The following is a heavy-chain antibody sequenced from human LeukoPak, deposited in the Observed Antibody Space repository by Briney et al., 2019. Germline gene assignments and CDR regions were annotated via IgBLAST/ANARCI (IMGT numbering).Heavy chain of an antibody. D-gene: IGHD3-10*01. CDR3: ARLDYYGSGSYYNVGAFDI. Sequence: ASVNVSCKASGYTFTSYGISWVRQAPGQGLEWMGWISAYNGNTNYAQKLQGRVTMTTDTSTSTAYMELRSLRSDDTAVYYCARLDYYGSGSYYNVGAFDIWGQGTMVTVSS. CDR2: ISAYNGNT. V-gene: IGHV1-18*01. CDR1: GYTFTSYG. J-gene: IGHJ3*02.